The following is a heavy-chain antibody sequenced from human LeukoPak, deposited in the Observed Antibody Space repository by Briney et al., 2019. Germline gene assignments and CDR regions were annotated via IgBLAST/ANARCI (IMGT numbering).Heavy chain of an antibody. D-gene: IGHD3-22*01. Sequence: PGGSLRLSCAASGFTFSSYAMSWVRQAPGKGLEWVSAISGSGSSTYYAASVKGRFTISRDNSKNTLYLQMNSLRAEDTAVYYCAKGRAGNYYYDSSGYWGQGTLVTVSS. CDR2: ISGSGSST. V-gene: IGHV3-23*01. CDR3: AKGRAGNYYYDSSGY. J-gene: IGHJ4*02. CDR1: GFTFSSYA.